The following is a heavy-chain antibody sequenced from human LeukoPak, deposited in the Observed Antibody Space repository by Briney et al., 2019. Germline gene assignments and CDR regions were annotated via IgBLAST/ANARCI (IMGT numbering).Heavy chain of an antibody. CDR2: ISNSGDTM. CDR3: ARARGSYAFDI. D-gene: IGHD1-26*01. Sequence: PGGSLRLSCAASGFTFSDYYMGWMRQAPGKGLEWVSYISNSGDTMYHVDSVKGRFTISRDNAKNSLFLQMSSPRVEDTTIYYCARARGSYAFDIWGQGTMVTVSS. V-gene: IGHV3-11*04. CDR1: GFTFSDYY. J-gene: IGHJ3*02.